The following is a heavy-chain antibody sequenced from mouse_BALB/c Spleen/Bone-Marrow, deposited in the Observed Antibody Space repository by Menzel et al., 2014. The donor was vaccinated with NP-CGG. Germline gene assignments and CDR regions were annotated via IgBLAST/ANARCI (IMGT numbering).Heavy chain of an antibody. CDR3: ASYYYGSSSFAY. D-gene: IGHD1-1*01. Sequence: VQLQQSGAELVKPGASVKLSCTASGFNIKDTYMHWVNQRPEQGLEWIGRIDPANGNTKYDPKFQGKATITADTSSNTAYLQLSSLTSEDTAVYYCASYYYGSSSFAYWGQGTLVTVSA. CDR1: GFNIKDTY. CDR2: IDPANGNT. V-gene: IGHV14-3*02. J-gene: IGHJ3*01.